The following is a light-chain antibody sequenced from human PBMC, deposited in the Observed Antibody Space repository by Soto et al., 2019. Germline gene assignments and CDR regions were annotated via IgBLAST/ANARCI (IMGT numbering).Light chain of an antibody. CDR2: DAS. Sequence: DILMTQSPSALSASVGDSVTITCRASQSIHSWVAWYQQKPGKAPKLLIYDASTLEGGVSSRFGGSGAGTEFTLTISSLQPDDFVTYYCQQYHTYSYSFGQGTKLEIK. V-gene: IGKV1-5*01. J-gene: IGKJ2*01. CDR3: QQYHTYSYS. CDR1: QSIHSW.